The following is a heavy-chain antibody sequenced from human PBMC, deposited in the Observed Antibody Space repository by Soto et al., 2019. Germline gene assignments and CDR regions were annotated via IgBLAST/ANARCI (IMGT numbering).Heavy chain of an antibody. Sequence: VGSLRLSCAASGFTFSSYAMSWVRQAPGKGLEWVSAISGSGGSTYYADSVKGRFTISRDNSKNTLYLQMNSLRAEDTAVYYCAKDYSLNPAMATFSHSWGQGNLVTVSS. CDR2: ISGSGGST. CDR3: AKDYSLNPAMATFSHS. D-gene: IGHD5-18*01. V-gene: IGHV3-23*01. J-gene: IGHJ4*02. CDR1: GFTFSSYA.